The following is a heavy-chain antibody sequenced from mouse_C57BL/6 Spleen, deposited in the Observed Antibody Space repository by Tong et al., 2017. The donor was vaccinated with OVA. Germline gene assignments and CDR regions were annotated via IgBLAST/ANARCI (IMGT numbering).Heavy chain of an antibody. CDR3: ARDPFTTVVRYWYFDV. V-gene: IGHV5-4*01. J-gene: IGHJ1*03. CDR2: ISSGGSYT. CDR1: GFTFSSYG. D-gene: IGHD1-1*01. Sequence: EVQLQESGGGLVKPGGSLKLSCAASGFTFSSYGMSWVRQTPDKRLEWVATISSGGSYTYYPDNVKGRFTISRDNAKNNLYLQMSHLKSEDTAMYYCARDPFTTVVRYWYFDVWGTGTTVTVSS.